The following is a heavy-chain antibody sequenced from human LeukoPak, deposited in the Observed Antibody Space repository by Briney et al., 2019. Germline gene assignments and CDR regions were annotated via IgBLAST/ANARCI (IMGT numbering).Heavy chain of an antibody. CDR1: GFTFSSYA. Sequence: GGSLRLSCAASGFTFSSYAMSWVRQAPGKGLQWVASIKEDGSDKYYVDSVKGRFTISRDNAQNSVYLQMNSLRAEDTAVYYCARVYSGSRDYWGQGTLVTVSS. CDR3: ARVYSGSRDY. V-gene: IGHV3-7*05. J-gene: IGHJ4*02. D-gene: IGHD1-26*01. CDR2: IKEDGSDK.